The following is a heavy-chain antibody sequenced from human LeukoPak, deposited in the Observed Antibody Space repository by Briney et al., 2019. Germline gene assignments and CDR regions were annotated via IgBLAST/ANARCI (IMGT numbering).Heavy chain of an antibody. CDR3: ARDRSHSGF. V-gene: IGHV3-7*01. D-gene: IGHD6-6*01. CDR2: INPGGSEN. J-gene: IGHJ4*02. Sequence: PGGSLRLSCAASGFTVSSNYMTWVRQAPGKGLEWVANINPGGSENYYVDSVKGRFTISRDNAKNSLNLQMNSLRAEDTALYYCARDRSHSGFWGQGTLVTVSS. CDR1: GFTVSSNY.